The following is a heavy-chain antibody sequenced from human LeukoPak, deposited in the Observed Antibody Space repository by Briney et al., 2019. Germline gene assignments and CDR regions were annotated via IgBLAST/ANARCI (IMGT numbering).Heavy chain of an antibody. J-gene: IGHJ6*03. CDR2: IYYSGST. Sequence: SETLSLTCTVSGVSISSGDYYWSWIRQPPGKGLEWIGYIYYSGSTYYNPSLKSRVTISVDTSKNQFSLKLSSVTAADTAVYYCAKELLQFYYMDVWGKGTTVTVSS. CDR1: GVSISSGDYY. V-gene: IGHV4-30-4*01. CDR3: AKELLQFYYMDV. D-gene: IGHD3-3*01.